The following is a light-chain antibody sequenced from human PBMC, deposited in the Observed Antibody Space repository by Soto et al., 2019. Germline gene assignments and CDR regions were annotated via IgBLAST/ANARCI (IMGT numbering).Light chain of an antibody. J-gene: IGKJ1*01. CDR1: QSVSSY. V-gene: IGKV3-11*01. Sequence: DIVLTQSPATLSLSPGERATLSCRASQSVSSYLAWYQQKPGQAPRLLIYDASNRATGIPARFSGSGSGTDFTLTISSLEPEDFAVYYCQQRXNWPPWTFGQGTKV. CDR2: DAS. CDR3: QQRXNWPPWT.